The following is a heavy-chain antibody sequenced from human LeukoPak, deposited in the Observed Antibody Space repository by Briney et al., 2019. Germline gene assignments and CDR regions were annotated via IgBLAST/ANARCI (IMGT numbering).Heavy chain of an antibody. CDR3: ARCYYDGSGFYYYFDY. CDR2: IYSGGNT. CDR1: GFTFSIYA. Sequence: GGSLRLSCAASGFTFSIYAMSWVRQAPGKGLEWVSVIYSGGNTYYTDSVKGRFTISRDNPKNTVFLQMGSLRGEDTAVYYCARCYYDGSGFYYYFDYWGQGTLVTVSS. D-gene: IGHD3-22*01. J-gene: IGHJ4*02. V-gene: IGHV3-53*01.